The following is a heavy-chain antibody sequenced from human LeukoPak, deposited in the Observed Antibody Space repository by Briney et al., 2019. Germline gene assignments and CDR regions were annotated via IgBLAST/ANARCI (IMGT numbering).Heavy chain of an antibody. D-gene: IGHD2-15*01. J-gene: IGHJ2*01. CDR3: ARDPGYCSGGSCYANWYFDL. CDR2: IYYSGST. V-gene: IGHV4-30-4*01. CDR1: GGSISSGDYY. Sequence: PSETLSLTCTVSGGSISSGDYYWSWIRQPPGKGLEWIGYIYYSGSTYYNPSLKSRVTISVDTSKNQFSLKLSSVTAADTAVYYCARDPGYCSGGSCYANWYFDLWAVAPWSLSPQ.